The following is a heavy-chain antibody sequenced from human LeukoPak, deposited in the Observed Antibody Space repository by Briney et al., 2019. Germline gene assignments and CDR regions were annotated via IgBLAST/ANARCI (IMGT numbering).Heavy chain of an antibody. Sequence: PSETLSLTFTVSGGSISSSSYYWGWIRQPPGKGLEWIGSIYYSGSTYYNPSLKRRVTISVDTSKNQFSLKLSSVTAADTAVYYCARHGLAAGADYWGQGTLVTVSS. D-gene: IGHD6-13*01. J-gene: IGHJ4*02. CDR3: ARHGLAAGADY. CDR1: GGSISSSSYY. V-gene: IGHV4-39*01. CDR2: IYYSGST.